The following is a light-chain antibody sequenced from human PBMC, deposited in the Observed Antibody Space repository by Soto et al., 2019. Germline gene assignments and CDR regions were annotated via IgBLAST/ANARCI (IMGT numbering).Light chain of an antibody. J-gene: IGKJ5*01. CDR1: QSVSSN. Sequence: EIVMTQSPATLSVSPGERATLSCRASQSVSSNLAWYQQKPGKAPRLLIYGASTRATGIPARFSGSGSGTVFTLTISSLQSEDFAVYYCQQYNDWPPNTFGQGTRLEIK. V-gene: IGKV3-15*01. CDR2: GAS. CDR3: QQYNDWPPNT.